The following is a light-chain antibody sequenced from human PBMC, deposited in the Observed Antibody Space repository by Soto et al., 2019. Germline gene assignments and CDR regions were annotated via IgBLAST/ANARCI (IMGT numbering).Light chain of an antibody. CDR2: GAS. CDR1: QSVTTR. V-gene: IGKV3-20*01. J-gene: IGKJ5*01. Sequence: TQSPSTQSASVGDRVTGACRASQSVTTRLAWYQQKPGQPPRLLISGASVRASGVPVRISGSGSGTAFTLTISRLEPEDFALYYCQQYGGSPITFGLGTRLEIK. CDR3: QQYGGSPIT.